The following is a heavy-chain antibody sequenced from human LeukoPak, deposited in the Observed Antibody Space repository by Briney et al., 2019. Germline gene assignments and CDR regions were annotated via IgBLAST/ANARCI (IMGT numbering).Heavy chain of an antibody. D-gene: IGHD6-19*01. J-gene: IGHJ4*02. CDR2: VSGSGSEI. V-gene: IGHV3-48*03. Sequence: GGSLRLSCAASGFTFNNFEMHWVRQAPGKGLEWIAYVSGSGSEIHYGDSVKGRFTISRDNAKSSVYLQMDSLRAEDMALYYCATKVPGTSHFSSWGQGTLVTVSS. CDR3: ATKVPGTSHFSS. CDR1: GFTFNNFE.